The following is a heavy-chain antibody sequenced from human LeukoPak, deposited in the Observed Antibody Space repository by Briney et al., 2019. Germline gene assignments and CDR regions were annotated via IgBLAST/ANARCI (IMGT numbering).Heavy chain of an antibody. V-gene: IGHV4-61*02. D-gene: IGHD4-17*01. J-gene: IGHJ4*02. Sequence: SETLSLTCTVSGGSISSGSYYWSWIRQPAGKGLEWIGRIYTSGSTNYNPSLKSRVTISVDTSKNQFSLKLSSVTAADTAVYYCASNGDGIPNVPVDYWGQGTLVTVSS. CDR3: ASNGDGIPNVPVDY. CDR2: IYTSGST. CDR1: GGSISSGSYY.